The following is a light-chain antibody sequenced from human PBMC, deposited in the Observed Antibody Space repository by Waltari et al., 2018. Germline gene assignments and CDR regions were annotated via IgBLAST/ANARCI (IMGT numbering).Light chain of an antibody. Sequence: QSVLTQPPSVSGAPGQRVTISCSGSSSNIGAGYEVYWYQQLPGTAPKLLISEGVRRASGVPDRFSASKSGSSASLAISGLQAEDEADYYGQSYETNLGAVFGGGTRLTVL. CDR3: QSYETNLGAV. CDR2: EGV. CDR1: SSNIGAGYE. V-gene: IGLV1-40*01. J-gene: IGLJ3*02.